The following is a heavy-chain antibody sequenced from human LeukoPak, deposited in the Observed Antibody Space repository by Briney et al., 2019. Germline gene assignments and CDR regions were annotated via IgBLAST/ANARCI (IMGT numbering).Heavy chain of an antibody. Sequence: GGSLRLSCTASGYIFNDHYIDWVRQAPGKGLEWVGRARNKAKSYSTTYAASVKGRFTLSRDDSKNSVFLQMNSLNSEDTAVYFCTRVISGTTTYFDSWGQGTLVTVSP. CDR2: ARNKAKSYST. V-gene: IGHV3-72*01. D-gene: IGHD1-20*01. CDR1: GYIFNDHY. J-gene: IGHJ4*02. CDR3: TRVISGTTTYFDS.